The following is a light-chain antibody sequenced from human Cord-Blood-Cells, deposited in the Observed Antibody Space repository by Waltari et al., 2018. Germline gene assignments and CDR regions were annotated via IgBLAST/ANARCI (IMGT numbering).Light chain of an antibody. CDR1: SSDVGGYNL. V-gene: IGLV2-23*01. CDR3: CSYAGSSTSV. CDR2: DGS. Sequence: QSALTQPASVSGSPGQSITISCTGTSSDVGGYNLVSWYQQHPGKAPKLMIYDGSNRPSGVSNRFSGSKSGNTASLTISGLQAEDEADYYCCSYAGSSTSVFGGGTKLTVL. J-gene: IGLJ3*02.